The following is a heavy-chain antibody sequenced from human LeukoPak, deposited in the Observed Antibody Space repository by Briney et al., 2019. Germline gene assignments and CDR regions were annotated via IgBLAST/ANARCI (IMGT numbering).Heavy chain of an antibody. V-gene: IGHV5-51*01. J-gene: IGHJ4*02. D-gene: IGHD3-3*01. CDR2: IYPGDSDT. Sequence: LGESLKISCKGSGYSFTSYWIGWVRQMPGKGLEWMGIIYPGDSDTRYSPSFQGQVTISADKSISTAYLQWSSLKASDTAMYYCARLTTITIFGVVSGGLDYRGQGTLVTVSS. CDR3: ARLTTITIFGVVSGGLDY. CDR1: GYSFTSYW.